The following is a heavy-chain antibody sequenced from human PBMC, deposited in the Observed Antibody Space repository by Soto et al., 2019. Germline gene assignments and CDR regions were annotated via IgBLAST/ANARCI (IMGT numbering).Heavy chain of an antibody. J-gene: IGHJ4*02. V-gene: IGHV4-4*02. Sequence: QVQLQESGPGLVKPSGTLSLTCAVSGDSVSSPHYWCWVRQPPGKGLEWIGEVFHTGTTSYNPSLRSRVTISMDKSNNQFSLDLSSVTAADTAVYYCARSAGWYAVHSWGPGTLVIVSS. CDR2: VFHTGTT. D-gene: IGHD6-19*01. CDR3: ARSAGWYAVHS. CDR1: GDSVSSPHY.